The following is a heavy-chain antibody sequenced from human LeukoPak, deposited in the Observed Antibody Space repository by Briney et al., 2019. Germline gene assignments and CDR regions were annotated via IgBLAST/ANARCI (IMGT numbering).Heavy chain of an antibody. CDR2: ISSSSSYI. D-gene: IGHD3-3*01. V-gene: IGHV3-21*01. Sequence: GGSLRLPCAASGFTFSSYSMNWVRQAPGKGLEWVSSISSSSSYIYYADSVKGRFTISRDNAKNSLYLQMNSLRAEDTAVYYCAREYDFWSGYSPGNNWFDPWGQGTLVTVSS. J-gene: IGHJ5*02. CDR3: AREYDFWSGYSPGNNWFDP. CDR1: GFTFSSYS.